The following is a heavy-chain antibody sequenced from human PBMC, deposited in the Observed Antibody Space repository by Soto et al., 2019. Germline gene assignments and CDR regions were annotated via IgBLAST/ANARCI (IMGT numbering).Heavy chain of an antibody. CDR2: IYYSGST. D-gene: IGHD3-10*01. V-gene: IGHV4-59*01. CDR3: ARGYGSGSYSIDY. Sequence: PSETLYLTCTVSGGSISSYYWSWIRQPPGKGLEWIGYIYYSGSTNYNPSLKSRVTISVDTSKNQFSLKLSSVTAADTAVYYCARGYGSGSYSIDYWGQGTLVTVSS. J-gene: IGHJ4*02. CDR1: GGSISSYY.